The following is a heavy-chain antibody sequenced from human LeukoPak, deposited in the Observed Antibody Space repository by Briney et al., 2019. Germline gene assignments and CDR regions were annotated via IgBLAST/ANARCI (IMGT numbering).Heavy chain of an antibody. J-gene: IGHJ4*02. CDR2: INPNSGGT. V-gene: IGHV1-2*04. CDR3: ARGPQLAGDLPGLDY. D-gene: IGHD1-1*01. Sequence: ASVKVSCKASGYTFTGYYMHWVRQAPGQGLEWMGWINPNSGGTNYAQKFQGWVTMTRDTSISTAYMELSRLRSDDTAVYYCARGPQLAGDLPGLDYWGQGTLVTVSS. CDR1: GYTFTGYY.